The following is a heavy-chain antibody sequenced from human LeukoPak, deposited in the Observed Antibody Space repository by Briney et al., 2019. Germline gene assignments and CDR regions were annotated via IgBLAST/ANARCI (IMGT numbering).Heavy chain of an antibody. CDR1: GGTFSSYA. V-gene: IGHV1-69*06. J-gene: IGHJ6*03. D-gene: IGHD3-10*01. CDR2: IIPIFGTA. Sequence: SVKVSCKASGGTFSSYAISWVRQAPGQGLEWMGGIIPIFGTANYAQKFQGRVTITADKSTSTAYMELSSLRSEDTAVYYCARAAGDSGSYYYYYYMDLWGKGTTVTVSS. CDR3: ARAAGDSGSYYYYYYMDL.